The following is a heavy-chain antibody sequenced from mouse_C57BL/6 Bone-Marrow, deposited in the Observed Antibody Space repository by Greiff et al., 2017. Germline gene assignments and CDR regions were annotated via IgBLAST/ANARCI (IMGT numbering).Heavy chain of an antibody. CDR1: GFTFSSYG. J-gene: IGHJ4*01. CDR2: ISSGGSYT. CDR3: AIYYGSSYAYAMDY. V-gene: IGHV5-6*01. D-gene: IGHD1-1*01. Sequence: EVKVVESGGDLVKPGGSLKLSCAASGFTFSSYGMSWVRQTPDKRLEWVATISSGGSYTYYPDSVKGRFTISRDNAKNTLYLQMSSLKSEDTAMYYCAIYYGSSYAYAMDYWGQGTSVTVSS.